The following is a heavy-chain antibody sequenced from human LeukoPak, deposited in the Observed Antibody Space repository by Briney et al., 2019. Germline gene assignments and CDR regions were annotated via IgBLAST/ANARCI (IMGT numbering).Heavy chain of an antibody. J-gene: IGHJ4*02. CDR2: IIPILGIA. CDR3: ARVLDGYHPRDY. D-gene: IGHD5-24*01. V-gene: IGHV1-69*04. CDR1: GGTFSSYA. Sequence: SVKVSCKASGGTFSSYAISWVRQAPGQGLEWMGRIIPILGIANYAQKFQGRVTITADKSTSTAYMELSSLRSEDTAVYYCARVLDGYHPRDYWGQGTLVTVSS.